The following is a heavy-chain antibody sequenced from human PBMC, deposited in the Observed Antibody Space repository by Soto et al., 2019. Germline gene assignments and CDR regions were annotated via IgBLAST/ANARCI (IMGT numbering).Heavy chain of an antibody. Sequence: GSLRLSCAASGFTFSSFALSWVRQAPGKGLEWVSAISGSGDGTDYAASVKGRFTISRDNSKNTLYLQMNSLRAEDTAVYYCAGPGYSSQDYWGQGALVTVSS. CDR3: AGPGYSSQDY. CDR2: ISGSGDGT. CDR1: GFTFSSFA. V-gene: IGHV3-23*01. D-gene: IGHD5-18*01. J-gene: IGHJ4*02.